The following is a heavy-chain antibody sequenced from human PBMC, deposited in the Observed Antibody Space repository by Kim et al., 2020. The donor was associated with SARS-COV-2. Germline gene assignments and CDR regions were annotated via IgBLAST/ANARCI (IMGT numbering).Heavy chain of an antibody. Sequence: SETLSLTCTVSGGSISSSSYYWGWIRQPPGKGLEWIGSIYYSGSTYYNPSLKSRVTISVDTSKNQFSLKLSSVTAADTAVYYCARHLFPLWRAVAGTGWFDPWGQGTLVTVSS. CDR3: ARHLFPLWRAVAGTGWFDP. D-gene: IGHD6-19*01. CDR2: IYYSGST. V-gene: IGHV4-39*01. J-gene: IGHJ5*02. CDR1: GGSISSSSYY.